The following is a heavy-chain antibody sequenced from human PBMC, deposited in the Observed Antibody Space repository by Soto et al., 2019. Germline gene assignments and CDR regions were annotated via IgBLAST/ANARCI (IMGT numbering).Heavy chain of an antibody. V-gene: IGHV3-23*01. Sequence: GGSLRLSCAASGFTFSSYAMSWVRQAPGKGLEWVSAISGSGGSTYYADSVKGRFTISRDNSKNTLYLQMNSLRAEETAVYYCAKDREVAGTDPSLLYFDYWGQGTLVNVSS. D-gene: IGHD6-19*01. J-gene: IGHJ4*02. CDR1: GFTFSSYA. CDR3: AKDREVAGTDPSLLYFDY. CDR2: ISGSGGST.